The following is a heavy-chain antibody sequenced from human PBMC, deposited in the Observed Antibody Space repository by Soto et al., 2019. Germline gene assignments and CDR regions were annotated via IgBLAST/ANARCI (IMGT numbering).Heavy chain of an antibody. Sequence: QIHLVQSGAEVKKPGSSVKISCKASGGTFSNYAISWVRQAPGQGLEWMGGLTPIFDTTNYAQKFQGRLTITADTSTSTAYMELSGLRSDDTAIYFCARYPNSLNNWFDPWGQGTLVTVSS. D-gene: IGHD3-9*01. V-gene: IGHV1-69*06. J-gene: IGHJ5*02. CDR1: GGTFSNYA. CDR2: LTPIFDTT. CDR3: ARYPNSLNNWFDP.